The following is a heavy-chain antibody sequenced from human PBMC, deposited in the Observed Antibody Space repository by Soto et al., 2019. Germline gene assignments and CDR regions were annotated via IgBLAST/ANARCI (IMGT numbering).Heavy chain of an antibody. Sequence: SETLSLTCTVSGGSISIYYWSWMRHPPGKGLEWIGYIYYSGSTNYNPSLKSRVTISVDTSKNQFSLKLSSVTAADTAVYYCATSKGYGYRDYFDYWGQGTLVTVSS. CDR2: IYYSGST. J-gene: IGHJ4*02. CDR3: ATSKGYGYRDYFDY. D-gene: IGHD5-18*01. V-gene: IGHV4-59*01. CDR1: GGSISIYY.